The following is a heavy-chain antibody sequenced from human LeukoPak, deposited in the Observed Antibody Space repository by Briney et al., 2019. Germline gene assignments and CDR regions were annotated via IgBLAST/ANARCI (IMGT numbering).Heavy chain of an antibody. V-gene: IGHV4-59*01. CDR1: GGSMSSYY. D-gene: IGHD6-19*01. CDR3: ARPNQWLVPYFFDS. CDR2: IYSSGGT. Sequence: SETLSLTCSVSGGSMSSYYWSWIQQSPGKGLEWIGNIYSSGGTNYNPSLKSRVTISIDTSTNQFSLKLTSVTPADTAVYYCARPNQWLVPYFFDSWGQGYMVTVSS. J-gene: IGHJ4*02.